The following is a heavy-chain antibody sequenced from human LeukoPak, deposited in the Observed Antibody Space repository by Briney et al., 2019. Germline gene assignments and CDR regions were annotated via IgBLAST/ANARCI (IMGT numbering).Heavy chain of an antibody. CDR1: GGSIGSSSYY. V-gene: IGHV4-39*07. CDR2: IYYSGST. J-gene: IGHJ6*03. D-gene: IGHD3-3*01. CDR3: ARGKWLLSEHYYYYYMDV. Sequence: SETLSLTCTVSGGSIGSSSYYWGWIRQPPGKGLEWIGSIYYSGSTYYNPSLKSRVTMSVDTSKNQFSLKLSSVTAADTAVYYCARGKWLLSEHYYYYYMDVWGKGTAVTVSS.